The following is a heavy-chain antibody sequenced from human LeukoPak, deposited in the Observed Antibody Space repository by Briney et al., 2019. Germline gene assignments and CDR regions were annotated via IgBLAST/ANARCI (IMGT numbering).Heavy chain of an antibody. J-gene: IGHJ3*02. CDR1: GFTFSSYS. V-gene: IGHV3-21*01. Sequence: GRSLRLSCAASGFTFSSYSMNWARQAPGKGLEWVSSIGSRSTYTYSADSVKGRFTISRDNAKNSLYLQMNSLRAGDTAVYYCARGGLNFDAFDIWGQGTMVTVSS. CDR2: IGSRSTYT. CDR3: ARGGLNFDAFDI. D-gene: IGHD1-7*01.